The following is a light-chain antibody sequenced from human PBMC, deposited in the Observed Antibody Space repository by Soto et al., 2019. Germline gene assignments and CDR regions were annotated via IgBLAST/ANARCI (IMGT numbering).Light chain of an antibody. CDR3: QQRSDWPWT. CDR1: QSIGKY. J-gene: IGKJ1*01. CDR2: DTS. V-gene: IGKV3-11*01. Sequence: EIVLTQFPVTLSLSPGERVTLSCRASQSIGKYLAWYQQRPGQAPRLLFYDTSNRATGIPPRFSGSGSGTDFTLTISSLEPEDFAVYYCQQRSDWPWTFDQGTKVEVK.